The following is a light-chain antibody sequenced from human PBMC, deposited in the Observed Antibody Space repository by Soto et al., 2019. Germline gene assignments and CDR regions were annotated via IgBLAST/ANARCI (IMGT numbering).Light chain of an antibody. CDR2: GAS. J-gene: IGKJ4*01. V-gene: IGKV3-20*01. CDR3: QQYGGSPAT. CDR1: QSVSSNY. Sequence: DIVLTQSPGTLSVSPGERATLSCRASQSVSSNYLAWYQQKPGQAPRLLIYGASSRPTGVPDRFSASGSGTDFTLTISRLEPEDFAVYYCQQYGGSPATFGGGTKVEI.